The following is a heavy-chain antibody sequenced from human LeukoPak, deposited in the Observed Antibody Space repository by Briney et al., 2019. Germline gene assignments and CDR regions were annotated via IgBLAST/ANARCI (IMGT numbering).Heavy chain of an antibody. Sequence: SQTLSLTCTVSGGSISSGDYYWSWIRQPPGKGLGWIGYIYYSRSTYYNPSLRSRVTISVDTSKNQFSLKLSSVTAADTAVYYCAREGPLDAFDIWGQGTMVTVSS. CDR1: GGSISSGDYY. V-gene: IGHV4-30-4*01. CDR2: IYYSRST. J-gene: IGHJ3*02. CDR3: AREGPLDAFDI.